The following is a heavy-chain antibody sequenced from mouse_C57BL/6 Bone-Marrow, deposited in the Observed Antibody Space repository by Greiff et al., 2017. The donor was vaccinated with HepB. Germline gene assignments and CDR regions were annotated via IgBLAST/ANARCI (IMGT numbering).Heavy chain of an antibody. D-gene: IGHD2-4*01. CDR2: IDPSDSYT. CDR1: GYTFTSYW. CDR3: ARGGLRAWFAY. J-gene: IGHJ3*01. V-gene: IGHV1-50*01. Sequence: QVQLQQPGAELVKPGASVKLSCKASGYTFTSYWMQWVKQRPGQGLEWIGEIDPSDSYTNYNQKFKGKATLTVDTSSSTAYMQLSILTSEDSAVYYCARGGLRAWFAYWGQGTLVTVSA.